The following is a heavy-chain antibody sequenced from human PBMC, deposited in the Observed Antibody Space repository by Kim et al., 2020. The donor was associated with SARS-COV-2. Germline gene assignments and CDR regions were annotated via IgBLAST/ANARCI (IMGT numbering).Heavy chain of an antibody. D-gene: IGHD3-10*01. CDR2: MGTAGDT. J-gene: IGHJ6*02. Sequence: GGSLRLSCAASGLTFSSYDMHWVRQATGKGLEWVSAMGTAGDTYYPGSVKGRFTISRENAKNSLYLQMNSLRAGDTAVYYCARDMRRFGGGMTYYYYYGMDVWGQGTKVTVSS. CDR1: GLTFSSYD. CDR3: ARDMRRFGGGMTYYYYYGMDV. V-gene: IGHV3-13*01.